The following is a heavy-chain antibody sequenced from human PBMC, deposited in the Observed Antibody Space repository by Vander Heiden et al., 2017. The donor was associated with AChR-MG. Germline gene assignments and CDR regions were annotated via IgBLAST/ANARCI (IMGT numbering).Heavy chain of an antibody. CDR3: ARDAGTL. D-gene: IGHD6-13*01. V-gene: IGHV3-7*01. CDR1: GFTFSSHQ. CDR2: IKKDGNDK. J-gene: IGHJ4*02. Sequence: ELQLVESGGGLVQPGGSLRLPCATSGFTFSSHQMTWVRQAPGKGLEWVANIKKDGNDKYYADSVKGRFTVSRDNAKNSLYLQMTSLTVEDTAVYYCARDAGTLWGQGALVSVSA.